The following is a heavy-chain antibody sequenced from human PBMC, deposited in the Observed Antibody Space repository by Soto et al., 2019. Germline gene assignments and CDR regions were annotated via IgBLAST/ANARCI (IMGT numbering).Heavy chain of an antibody. V-gene: IGHV3-48*01. CDR3: ARDYNDFCSGHFDY. CDR2: ISSSSFTI. CDR1: GFRFRVYR. D-gene: IGHD3-3*01. J-gene: IGHJ4*02. Sequence: PGWCLRLSCAASGFRFRVYRMNWVRQAPGRGLEWVSYISSSSFTIHYADSVEGRFAISRDNAKNSLYLQMNSLRVEDTAVYYRARDYNDFCSGHFDYWGQGALVTVSS.